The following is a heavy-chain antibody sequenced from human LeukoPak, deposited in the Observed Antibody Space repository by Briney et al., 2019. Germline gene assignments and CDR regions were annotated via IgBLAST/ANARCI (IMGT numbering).Heavy chain of an antibody. J-gene: IGHJ6*03. CDR3: ARDVHGYCSSTSCYSDYYYMDV. D-gene: IGHD2-2*03. Sequence: GGSLRLSCAASGFTFSSYWMSWVRQAPGKGLEWVANIKQDGSEKYYVDSVKGRFTISRDNAKNSLYLQMNSLRAEDTAVYYCARDVHGYCSSTSCYSDYYYMDVWGKGTTVTVSS. CDR1: GFTFSSYW. CDR2: IKQDGSEK. V-gene: IGHV3-7*01.